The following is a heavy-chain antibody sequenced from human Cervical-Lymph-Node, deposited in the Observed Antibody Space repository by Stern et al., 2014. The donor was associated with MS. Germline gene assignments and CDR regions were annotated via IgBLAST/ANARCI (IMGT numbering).Heavy chain of an antibody. D-gene: IGHD6-19*01. CDR3: AKDISSGRWEAQYYYGMDV. CDR2: ISWNSGSM. J-gene: IGHJ6*02. V-gene: IGHV3-9*01. CDR1: RLNFDDYA. Sequence: EVQLAVSGGGLVQPGRSVRLPCAGSRLNFDDYATHWVPQAPGWGLEWVSSISWNSGSMEYADSVKGRFTISRDNAKNSLYLQMDSLRVEDTAIYYCAKDISSGRWEAQYYYGMDVWGQGTTVTVSS.